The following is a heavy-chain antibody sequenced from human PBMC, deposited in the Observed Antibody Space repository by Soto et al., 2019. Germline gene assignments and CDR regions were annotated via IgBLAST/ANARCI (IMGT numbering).Heavy chain of an antibody. D-gene: IGHD6-6*01. CDR3: ARSTLVPFYYYYGMDV. CDR2: IIPIFGTA. J-gene: IGHJ6*02. V-gene: IGHV1-69*13. CDR1: GDAFSSYA. Sequence: ASVKVSCKASGDAFSSYAISWVRQAPGQGLEWMGGIIPIFGTANYAQKFQGRVTITADESTSTAYMELSSPRSEDTAVYYCARSTLVPFYYYYGMDVWGQGTTVTVSS.